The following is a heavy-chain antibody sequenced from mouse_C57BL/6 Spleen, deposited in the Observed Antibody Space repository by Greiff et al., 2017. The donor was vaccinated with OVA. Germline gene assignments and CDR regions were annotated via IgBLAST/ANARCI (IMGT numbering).Heavy chain of an antibody. J-gene: IGHJ4*01. V-gene: IGHV1-81*01. CDR2: IYPRSGNT. CDR3: AREAGLYAMDY. CDR1: GYTFTSYG. Sequence: VQVVESGAELARPGASVKLSCKASGYTFTSYGISWVKQRTGQGLEWIGEIYPRSGNTYYNEKFKGKATLTADKSSSTAYMELRSLTSEDSAVYFCAREAGLYAMDYWGQGTSVTVSS.